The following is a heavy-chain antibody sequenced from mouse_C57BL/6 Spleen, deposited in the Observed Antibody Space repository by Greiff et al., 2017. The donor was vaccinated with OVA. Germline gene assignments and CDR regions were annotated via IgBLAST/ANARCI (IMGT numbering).Heavy chain of an antibody. CDR3: ARKRTTVVADYAMDY. V-gene: IGHV5-17*01. J-gene: IGHJ4*01. D-gene: IGHD1-1*01. CDR2: ISSGSSTI. CDR1: GFTFSDYG. Sequence: EVKLMESGGGLVKPGGSLKLSSAASGFTFSDYGMHWVRQAPEKGLEWVAYISSGSSTIYYADTVKGRFTISRDNAKNTLFLQMTSLRSEDTAMYYCARKRTTVVADYAMDYWGQGTSVTVSS.